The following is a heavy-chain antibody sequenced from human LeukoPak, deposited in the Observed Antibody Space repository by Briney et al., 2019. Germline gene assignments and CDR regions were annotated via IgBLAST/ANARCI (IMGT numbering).Heavy chain of an antibody. CDR3: AREYSGSYGDLDY. D-gene: IGHD1-26*01. CDR2: ISSSSSYI. Sequence: GGSLRLSCAASGFTFSSYDMHWVRQAPGKGLEWVSSISSSSSYIYYADSVKGRFTISRDNAKNSLYLQMNSLRAEDTAVYYCAREYSGSYGDLDYWGQGTLVTVSS. V-gene: IGHV3-21*01. CDR1: GFTFSSYD. J-gene: IGHJ4*02.